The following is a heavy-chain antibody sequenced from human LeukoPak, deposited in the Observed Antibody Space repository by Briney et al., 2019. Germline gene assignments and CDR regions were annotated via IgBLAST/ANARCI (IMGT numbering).Heavy chain of an antibody. CDR1: GYTFTAYY. D-gene: IGHD3-10*01. Sequence: ASVKVSCKASGYTFTAYYMHWVRQAPGQGLEWMGWINPNTGATNYAQKFQGRVTMTRDTSISTAYMELSRLRSDDTAVYYCATVGSGSYYYWGQGTLVTVSS. CDR2: INPNTGAT. CDR3: ATVGSGSYYY. J-gene: IGHJ4*02. V-gene: IGHV1-2*02.